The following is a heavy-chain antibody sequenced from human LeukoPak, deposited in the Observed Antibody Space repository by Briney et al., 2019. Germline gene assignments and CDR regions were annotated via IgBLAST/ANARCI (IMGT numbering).Heavy chain of an antibody. Sequence: PSETLSLTCAVYGGSFSNYYWSWIRQPPGKGLEWIGEINHSGSTNYNSSLKSRVTISVDTSKNQFSLKLRSVTAADTAVYYCARSDGYGLVDIWGQGTMVTVSS. CDR3: ARSDGYGLVDI. V-gene: IGHV4-34*01. J-gene: IGHJ3*02. D-gene: IGHD3-10*01. CDR1: GGSFSNYY. CDR2: INHSGST.